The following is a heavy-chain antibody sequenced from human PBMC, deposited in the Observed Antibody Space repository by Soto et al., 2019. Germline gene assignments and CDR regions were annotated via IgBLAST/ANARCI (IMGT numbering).Heavy chain of an antibody. CDR1: GFTLRNAQ. CDR2: VKSKSEGGTR. V-gene: IGHV3-15*07. D-gene: IGHD6-25*01. CDR3: TTDGGASGSRY. J-gene: IGHJ4*02. Sequence: EVQLVESGGGLVKPGGSLRLSCAASGFTLRNAQMHWVRQAPGKGLEWVGRVKSKSEGGTRDYAAPVKGRFIISGDDSKNTLYLQMNNLEAEDTAVYYCTTDGGASGSRYWGQGTLVIVSS.